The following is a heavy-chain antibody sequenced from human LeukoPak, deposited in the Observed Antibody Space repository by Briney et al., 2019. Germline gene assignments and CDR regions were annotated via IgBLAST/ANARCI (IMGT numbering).Heavy chain of an antibody. J-gene: IGHJ4*02. V-gene: IGHV4-39*07. D-gene: IGHD6-19*01. CDR2: IYYSGST. Sequence: SETLSLTCTVSGGSISSSSYYWGWIRQPPGKGLEWIGSIYYSGSTYYNPSLKSRVTISVDTSKNQFSLKLSSVTAADTAIYYCARSRAAYSSATDFDFWGQGTLVAVSS. CDR3: ARSRAAYSSATDFDF. CDR1: GGSISSSSYY.